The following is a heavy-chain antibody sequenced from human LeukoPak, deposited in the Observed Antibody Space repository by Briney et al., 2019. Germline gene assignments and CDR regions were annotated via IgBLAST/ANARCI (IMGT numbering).Heavy chain of an antibody. CDR1: GGTISSYH. D-gene: IGHD3-10*01. J-gene: IGHJ4*02. V-gene: IGHV4-59*08. CDR2: IYYSGST. CDR3: SRSRSGSYDPGIFFDY. Sequence: PSETLSLTCTVSGGTISSYHWIWLRQPPGQEREGIMYIYYSGSTNYNTSLKSRVTISVDTTKNQFSLKLSPVTAADTAAYYCSRSRSGSYDPGIFFDYWGQGTLVTVSS.